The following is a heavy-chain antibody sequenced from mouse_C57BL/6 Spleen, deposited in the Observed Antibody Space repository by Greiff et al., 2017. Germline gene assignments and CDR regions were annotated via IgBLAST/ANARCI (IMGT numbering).Heavy chain of an antibody. CDR1: GYTFTDYE. V-gene: IGHV1-15*01. D-gene: IGHD2-4*01. J-gene: IGHJ4*01. Sequence: VQLVESGAELVRPGASVTLSCKASGYTFTDYEMHWVKQTPVHGLEWIGAIDPETGGTAYNQKFKGKAILTADKSSSTAYMELRSLTSEDSAVYYCTRERLRHYYAMDYWGQGTSVTVSS. CDR3: TRERLRHYYAMDY. CDR2: IDPETGGT.